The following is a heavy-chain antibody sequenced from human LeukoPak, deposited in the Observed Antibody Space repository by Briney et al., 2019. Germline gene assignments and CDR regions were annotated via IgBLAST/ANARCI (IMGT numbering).Heavy chain of an antibody. D-gene: IGHD6-19*01. CDR2: INPNSGGT. CDR1: GYTFTGYY. J-gene: IGHJ3*02. CDR3: ARDNAQRRLVHAFDI. V-gene: IGHV1-2*02. Sequence: ASVKVSCKASGYTFTGYYMHWVRQAPGQGLEGMGWINPNSGGTNYAQKFQGRVTMTRDTSISTAYMELSRLRSDDTAVYYCARDNAQRRLVHAFDIWGQGTMVTVSS.